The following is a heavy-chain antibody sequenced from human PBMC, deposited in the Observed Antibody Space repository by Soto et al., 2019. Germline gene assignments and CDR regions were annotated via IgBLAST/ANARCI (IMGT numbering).Heavy chain of an antibody. CDR1: GFTFSSYG. Sequence: GGSLRLSCAASGFTFSSYGMHWVRQAPGKGLEWVAVIWYDGSNKYYADSVKGRFTISRDNSKNTLYLQMNSLRAEDTAVYYCARDSPDCSSTSCYPDYWGQGTLVTVSS. CDR3: ARDSPDCSSTSCYPDY. V-gene: IGHV3-33*01. J-gene: IGHJ4*02. D-gene: IGHD2-2*01. CDR2: IWYDGSNK.